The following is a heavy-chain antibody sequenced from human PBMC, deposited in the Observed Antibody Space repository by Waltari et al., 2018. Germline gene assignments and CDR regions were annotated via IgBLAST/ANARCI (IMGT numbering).Heavy chain of an antibody. D-gene: IGHD2-21*01. Sequence: QVQLVQSGSEVKKPGSSVKVSCKASGGTFGSYAVSWVRQAPGQGLEWVGGIKPVLVTTSYAQKFQDRVTLIADDSSSTVYMELSSLKSDDTAVYYCARDRHFSDGGAYYESGLWGRGTLVTVSS. CDR2: IKPVLVTT. CDR3: ARDRHFSDGGAYYESGL. CDR1: GGTFGSYA. J-gene: IGHJ2*01. V-gene: IGHV1-69*13.